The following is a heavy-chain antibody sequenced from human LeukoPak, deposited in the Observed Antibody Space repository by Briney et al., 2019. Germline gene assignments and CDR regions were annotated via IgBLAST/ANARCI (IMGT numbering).Heavy chain of an antibody. CDR2: ISGSGGST. CDR3: ARPYCGGDCYHNAFDI. D-gene: IGHD2-21*02. Sequence: GGSLRLSCAASGFTFSSYAMSWVRQAPGKGLEWVSAISGSGGSTYYADSVKGRFTISRDNSKNTLYLQMNSLRAEDTAVYYCARPYCGGDCYHNAFDIWGQGTMVTVSS. J-gene: IGHJ3*02. V-gene: IGHV3-23*01. CDR1: GFTFSSYA.